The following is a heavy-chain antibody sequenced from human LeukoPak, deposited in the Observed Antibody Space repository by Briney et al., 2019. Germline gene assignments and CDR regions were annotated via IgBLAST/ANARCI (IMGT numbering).Heavy chain of an antibody. CDR1: GFTFSSYG. J-gene: IGHJ3*02. CDR3: VKSAGKDGYRDVFDI. V-gene: IGHV3-23*01. D-gene: IGHD5-24*01. CDR2: ITKNGDQT. Sequence: GGSLRLSCAASGFTFSSYGMNWVRQAPGKGLEWVATITKNGDQTYYADSVKGLFTISRDTFRDTLYLQMNSLRAEDTAVYHCVKSAGKDGYRDVFDIWGQGTVVTVSS.